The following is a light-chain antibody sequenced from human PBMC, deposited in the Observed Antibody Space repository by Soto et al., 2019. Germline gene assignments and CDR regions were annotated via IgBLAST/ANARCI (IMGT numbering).Light chain of an antibody. CDR2: ANN. CDR3: QSYDSSLSIWV. V-gene: IGLV1-40*01. CDR1: SSNIRAGYN. Sequence: QSVLTQPPSVSGAPGQRVTISCTGSSSNIRAGYNIHWYQQLPGTTPKLLIYANNNRPSGVPDRFSGSKSGTSASLANSGLQAEDEADYYCQSYDSSLSIWVFGGGTKLTVL. J-gene: IGLJ3*02.